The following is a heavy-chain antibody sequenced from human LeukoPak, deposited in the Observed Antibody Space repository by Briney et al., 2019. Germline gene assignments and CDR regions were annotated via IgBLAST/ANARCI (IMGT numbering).Heavy chain of an antibody. D-gene: IGHD3-10*02. Sequence: KSSETLSLTCTVSGGSISSSSYYWGWIRQPPGKGLEWIVSIYYSGSTYYNPSLKSRVTISVDTSKNQFSLKLSSVTAADTAVYYCARLTPLFGELFHDYWGQGTLVTVSS. CDR2: IYYSGST. CDR1: GGSISSSSYY. V-gene: IGHV4-39*01. J-gene: IGHJ4*02. CDR3: ARLTPLFGELFHDY.